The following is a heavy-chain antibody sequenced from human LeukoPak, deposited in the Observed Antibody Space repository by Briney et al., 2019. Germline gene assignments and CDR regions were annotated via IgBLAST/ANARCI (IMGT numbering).Heavy chain of an antibody. V-gene: IGHV1-24*01. D-gene: IGHD3-22*01. J-gene: IGHJ4*02. CDR1: GYTLTELS. Sequence: GASVKVSCKVSGYTLTELSMHWVRQAPGKGLEWMGGFDPEDGETIYAQKFQGRVTMTEDTSTDTAYMELSSLRSEDTAVYYCATDSTVQYYYDSSGYLYWGQGTPVTVSS. CDR2: FDPEDGET. CDR3: ATDSTVQYYYDSSGYLY.